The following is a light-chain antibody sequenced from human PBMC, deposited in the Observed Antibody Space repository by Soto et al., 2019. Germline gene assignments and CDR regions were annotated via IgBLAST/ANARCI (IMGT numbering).Light chain of an antibody. CDR2: GAS. CDR3: QQGDSSPA. CDR1: QSVSSSY. V-gene: IGKV3-20*01. J-gene: IGKJ4*01. Sequence: EIVLTQSPGTLSLSPGERATLSCRASQSVSSSYLAWYQQKPGQAPRLLIYGASSRATGIPDRFSGSGSGTAFTLTISRLEPADFAVYYCQQGDSSPAFGGGTKVEIK.